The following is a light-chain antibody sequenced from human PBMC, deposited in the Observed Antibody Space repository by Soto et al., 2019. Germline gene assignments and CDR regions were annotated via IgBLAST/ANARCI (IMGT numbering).Light chain of an antibody. CDR2: AAS. CDR1: QTISNY. J-gene: IGKJ2*01. Sequence: DIQMTQSPSSLSASVGDRVTITCRASQTISNYLNWYQQEPGKAPKLLIYAASSLQSGVPSRFSGSGSGTDFTLTISSLQPEDLADYYCQQSHGIPYTFGQGTKLEIK. CDR3: QQSHGIPYT. V-gene: IGKV1-39*01.